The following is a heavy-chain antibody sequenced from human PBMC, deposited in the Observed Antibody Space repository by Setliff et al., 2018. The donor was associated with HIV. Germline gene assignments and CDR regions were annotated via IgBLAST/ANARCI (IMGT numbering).Heavy chain of an antibody. V-gene: IGHV4-59*11. CDR3: ARGIYYYYYYMDV. J-gene: IGHJ6*03. CDR1: GGSISSHY. CDR2: IYDSGST. Sequence: SLTCTVSGGSISSHYWSWIRQPPGKGLEWIGYIYDSGSTNYNPSLKSRVTVSLDTSKNQFSLKLRSVTAADTAVYYCARGIYYYYYYMDVWGKGTTVTVSS.